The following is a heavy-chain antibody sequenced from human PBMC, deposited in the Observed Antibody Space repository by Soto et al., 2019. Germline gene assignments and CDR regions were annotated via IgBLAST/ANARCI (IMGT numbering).Heavy chain of an antibody. CDR2: INWNGGST. J-gene: IGHJ6*03. CDR3: ARAGKDIVQMVYAPLDDHSYMAV. D-gene: IGHD2-8*01. Sequence: AVSGCNCVDHGVRCILKAQRKGLEWVSGINWNGGSTGYADSVKGRFTISRDNAKSSLYLQMNSLRAEDTALYHCARAGKDIVQMVYAPLDDHSYMAVWRKGTTVTVTS. V-gene: IGHV3-20*01. CDR1: GCNCVDHG.